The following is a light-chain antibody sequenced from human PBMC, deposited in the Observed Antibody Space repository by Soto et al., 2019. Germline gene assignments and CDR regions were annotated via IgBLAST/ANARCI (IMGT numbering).Light chain of an antibody. V-gene: IGKV3-20*01. Sequence: EIVLTQSPGTLSLSPGERATLSCRASQRVSSSFLAWYQQRPGQAPRLLIYDASSRATGIPDRFTGSGSGTAFTLTIIRLEPEDFAVYSCQQYGSSPPFTFGPGTKVDI. CDR3: QQYGSSPPFT. CDR2: DAS. J-gene: IGKJ3*01. CDR1: QRVSSSF.